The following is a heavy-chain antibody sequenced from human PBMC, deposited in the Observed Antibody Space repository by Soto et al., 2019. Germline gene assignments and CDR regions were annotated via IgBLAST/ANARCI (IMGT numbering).Heavy chain of an antibody. D-gene: IGHD6-13*01. CDR1: GFTFSSYW. Sequence: PGGSLRLSCAASGFTFSSYWMHWVRQAPGKGLVWVSRINSDGSSTSYADSVKGRFTISRDNAKNTLYLQMNSLRAEDTAVYYCASEYSSSWTQTDYWGQGTLVTVSS. V-gene: IGHV3-74*01. CDR3: ASEYSSSWTQTDY. CDR2: INSDGSST. J-gene: IGHJ4*02.